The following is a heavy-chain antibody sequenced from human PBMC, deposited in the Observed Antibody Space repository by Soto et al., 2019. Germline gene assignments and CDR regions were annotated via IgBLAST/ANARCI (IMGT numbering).Heavy chain of an antibody. Sequence: QVHLQESGPGLVKPSETLSLTCTVSGVSIHNSHSFWAWIRQPPGKGLQFIASVYHNGGAHYNSSLKGSVTLYLDTANNQVSLRMRSLTAADTAFYYCGRVVEGATRHTDPDSWGQGILVTVS. V-gene: IGHV4-39*01. CDR1: GVSIHNSHSF. J-gene: IGHJ5*01. CDR2: VYHNGGA. D-gene: IGHD2-21*01. CDR3: GRVVEGATRHTDPDS.